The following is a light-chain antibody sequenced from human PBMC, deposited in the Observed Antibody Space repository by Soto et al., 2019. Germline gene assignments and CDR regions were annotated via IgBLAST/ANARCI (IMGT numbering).Light chain of an antibody. V-gene: IGKV1-39*01. J-gene: IGKJ5*01. CDR3: QQSYNTSQ. CDR2: AAS. Sequence: ILLSQSQPSVCVHKGDRXTXTCRASQSISSWLAWYQRKPGKAPELLIHAASSLQRGVRSRFRGSGSGTDFTLPISSRQRADFTTYYFQQSYNTSQFGQGTRMEI. CDR1: QSISSW.